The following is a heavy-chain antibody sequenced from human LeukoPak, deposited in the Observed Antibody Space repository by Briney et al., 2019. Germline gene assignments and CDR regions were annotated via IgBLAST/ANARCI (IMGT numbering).Heavy chain of an antibody. Sequence: ALVKVSCKASGGTFSSYAISWVRQAPGQGLEWMGGIIPIFGTANYAQKFQGRVTITADESTSTAYMELSSLRSEDTAVYYCARENGGNSDAFDIWGQGTMVTVSS. J-gene: IGHJ3*02. CDR1: GGTFSSYA. V-gene: IGHV1-69*13. D-gene: IGHD4-23*01. CDR3: ARENGGNSDAFDI. CDR2: IIPIFGTA.